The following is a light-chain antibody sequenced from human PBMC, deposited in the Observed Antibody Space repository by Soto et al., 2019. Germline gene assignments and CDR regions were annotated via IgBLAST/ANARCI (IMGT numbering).Light chain of an antibody. V-gene: IGKV1-39*01. CDR2: AAS. CDR1: HNMRTY. Sequence: DIQMTQSPSSLSASVGDRVTITCRASHNMRTYLNRYQQRSGKAPELLIYAASSLQSGVPPQFSGSGSGTDFILTIRSLQPDPFATYYCQQYYSTTRTFGTRTTVDI. CDR3: QQYYSTTRT. J-gene: IGKJ3*01.